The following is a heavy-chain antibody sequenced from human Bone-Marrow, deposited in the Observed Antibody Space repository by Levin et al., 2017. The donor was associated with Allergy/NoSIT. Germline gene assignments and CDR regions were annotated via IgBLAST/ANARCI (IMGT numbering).Heavy chain of an antibody. CDR3: ATRSVAAPK. CDR2: MYSGGST. CDR1: GFTVGNNH. V-gene: IGHV3-66*01. Sequence: GGSLRLSCASSGFTVGNNHMNWVRQAPGKGLEWVSLMYSGGSTRYADSVKGRFTISRDSSKNTLYLQMDSLRADDTAVYYCATRSVAAPKWGRGTPVTVSS. D-gene: IGHD6-19*01. J-gene: IGHJ4*02.